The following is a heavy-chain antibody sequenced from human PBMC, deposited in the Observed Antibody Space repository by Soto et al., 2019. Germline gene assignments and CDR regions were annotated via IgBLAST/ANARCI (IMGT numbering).Heavy chain of an antibody. CDR3: ARRFGSFYGMDV. Sequence: QLQLVQSGAEVKKPGSSVKVSCKASGGAFSSYGVNWVRQAPGEGLEWMGGIIPVVGTANYAQKFQGRVTITADESTGTAYMELSSLRSEETAVYYCARRFGSFYGMDVWGQGSPVTVSS. D-gene: IGHD3-10*01. V-gene: IGHV1-69*01. CDR2: IIPVVGTA. J-gene: IGHJ6*01. CDR1: GGAFSSYG.